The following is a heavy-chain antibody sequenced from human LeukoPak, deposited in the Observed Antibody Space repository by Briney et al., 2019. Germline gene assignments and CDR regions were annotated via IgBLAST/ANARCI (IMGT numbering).Heavy chain of an antibody. Sequence: ASVKVSCKASGYTFTSYAMHWVRQAPGQRLEWMGWINAGNGNTKYSQKFQGRVTITRDTSASTAYMELSSLRSEDTAVYYCARGELYYYDSSGYVLGFTKDYWGQGTLVTVSS. CDR1: GYTFTSYA. CDR3: ARGELYYYDSSGYVLGFTKDY. J-gene: IGHJ4*02. D-gene: IGHD3-22*01. CDR2: INAGNGNT. V-gene: IGHV1-3*01.